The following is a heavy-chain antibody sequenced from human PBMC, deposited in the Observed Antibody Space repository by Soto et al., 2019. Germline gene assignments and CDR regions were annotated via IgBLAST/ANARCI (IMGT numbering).Heavy chain of an antibody. J-gene: IGHJ6*02. CDR2: IYPGDSDT. CDR3: AASIFYYGMDV. CDR1: GYTFSRYW. V-gene: IGHV5-51*01. Sequence: PGESLKSSCKASGYTFSRYWIAWVRQMPGKGLEWMGIIYPGDSDTKYNPSFQGQVTISADKSITTTYLQWSSLKASDTAIYYCAASIFYYGMDVWGQGTTVTVSS.